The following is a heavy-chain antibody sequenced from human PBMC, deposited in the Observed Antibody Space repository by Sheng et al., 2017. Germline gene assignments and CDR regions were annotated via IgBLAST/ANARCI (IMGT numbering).Heavy chain of an antibody. V-gene: IGHV4-34*01. D-gene: IGHD6-6*01. CDR3: ARGRRLGIAARLFDY. CDR1: GGSFSGYY. J-gene: IGHJ4*02. Sequence: QVQLQQWGAGLLKPSETLSLTCAVYGGSFSGYYWSWIRQPPGKGLEWIGEINHSGSTNYNPSLKSRVTISVDTSKNQFSLKLSSVTAADTAVYYCARGRRLGIAARLFDYWGQGTLVTVSS. CDR2: INHSGST.